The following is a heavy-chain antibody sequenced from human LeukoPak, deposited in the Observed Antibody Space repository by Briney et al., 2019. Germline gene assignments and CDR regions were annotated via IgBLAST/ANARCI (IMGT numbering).Heavy chain of an antibody. Sequence: PGGSLRLSCAASGFTFSSYAMSWVRQAPGKGLEWVSYISSSGRTIYYADSVKGRFTISRDNAEHSLYLQMNSLRAEDTAVYYCAREHLGHSYLFDYWGQGTLVTVSS. J-gene: IGHJ4*02. V-gene: IGHV3-48*03. CDR3: AREHLGHSYLFDY. CDR1: GFTFSSYA. CDR2: ISSSGRTI. D-gene: IGHD5-18*01.